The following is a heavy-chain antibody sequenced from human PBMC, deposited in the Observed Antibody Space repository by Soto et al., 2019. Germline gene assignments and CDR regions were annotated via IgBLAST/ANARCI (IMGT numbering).Heavy chain of an antibody. CDR3: AGDPIVVVPAAMGGGYYYYYGMDV. CDR1: GFTFSSYG. D-gene: IGHD2-2*01. J-gene: IGHJ6*02. Sequence: GGSLRLSCAASGFTFSSYGMHWVRQAPGKGLEWVAVIWYDGSNKYYADSVKGRFTISRDNSKNTLYLQMNSLRAEDTDVYYCAGDPIVVVPAAMGGGYYYYYGMDVWGQGTTVTVSS. V-gene: IGHV3-33*01. CDR2: IWYDGSNK.